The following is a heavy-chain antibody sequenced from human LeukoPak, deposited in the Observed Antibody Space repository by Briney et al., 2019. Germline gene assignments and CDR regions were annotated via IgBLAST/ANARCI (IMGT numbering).Heavy chain of an antibody. Sequence: GGSLRLSCAASGFTFSSYEMNWVRQAPGKGLEWVSYISSSGSTIYYADSVKGRFTISRDNAKNSLYLQMNSLRAGDTAVYYCATAHYDSSGYYYDYWGQGTLVTVSS. CDR3: ATAHYDSSGYYYDY. CDR1: GFTFSSYE. J-gene: IGHJ4*02. CDR2: ISSSGSTI. D-gene: IGHD3-22*01. V-gene: IGHV3-48*03.